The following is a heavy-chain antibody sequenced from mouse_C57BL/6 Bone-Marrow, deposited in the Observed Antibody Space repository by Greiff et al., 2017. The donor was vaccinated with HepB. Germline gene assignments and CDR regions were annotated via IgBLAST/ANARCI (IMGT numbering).Heavy chain of an antibody. CDR3: ARSEIYYYGSSPYDYAMDY. CDR2: INPNYGTT. J-gene: IGHJ4*01. Sequence: EVKLMESGPELVKPGASVKISCKASGYSFTDYNMNWVKQSNGKSLEWIGVINPNYGTTSYNQKFKGKATLTVDQSSSTAYMQLNSLTSEDSAVYYCARSEIYYYGSSPYDYAMDYWGQGTSVTVSS. CDR1: GYSFTDYN. V-gene: IGHV1-39*01. D-gene: IGHD1-1*01.